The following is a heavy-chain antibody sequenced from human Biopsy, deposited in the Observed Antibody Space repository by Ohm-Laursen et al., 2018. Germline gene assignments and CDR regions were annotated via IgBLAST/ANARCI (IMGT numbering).Heavy chain of an antibody. CDR1: GFAFSYYG. CDR2: MWSDGINK. Sequence: SLRLSCTASGFAFSYYGLHRVRQAPGKGLQWVAVMWSDGINKNYADSVKGRFTVSRDNSNNVLYLQMSSLRDEDSAVYYCARDDDTTGHYMILNHWGQGTLVTVSS. CDR3: ARDDDTTGHYMILNH. V-gene: IGHV3-33*01. D-gene: IGHD3-9*01. J-gene: IGHJ5*02.